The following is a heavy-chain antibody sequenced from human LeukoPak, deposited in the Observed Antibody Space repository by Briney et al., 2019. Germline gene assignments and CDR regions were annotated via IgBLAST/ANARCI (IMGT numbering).Heavy chain of an antibody. CDR3: AKGGCSSATCYVNS. CDR2: INSDGSST. Sequence: GGSLRLSCAASGFTLSTYWMHWVRQAPGKGLVWVARINSDGSSTNYADSVKGRFTISRDNSKNTLYLQMNSLKADDTAVYSCAKGGCSSATCYVNSWGQGTLVTVSS. D-gene: IGHD2-2*01. CDR1: GFTLSTYW. J-gene: IGHJ4*02. V-gene: IGHV3-74*01.